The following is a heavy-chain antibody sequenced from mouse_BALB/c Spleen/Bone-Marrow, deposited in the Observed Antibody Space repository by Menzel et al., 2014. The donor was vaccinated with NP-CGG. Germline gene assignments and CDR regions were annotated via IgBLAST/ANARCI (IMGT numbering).Heavy chain of an antibody. D-gene: IGHD2-14*01. Sequence: EVQLVESGGGLVQPGGSLRLSCATSGFTFXDYYMSWVRQPPGKALEWLGFIRNKANGYTTEYSASVKGRFTISRDNPQSILYLQMNTLRAEDSATYYCARDRRYDLAWFAYWGQGTLVTVSA. J-gene: IGHJ3*01. CDR1: GFTFXDYY. CDR2: IRNKANGYTT. CDR3: ARDRRYDLAWFAY. V-gene: IGHV7-3*02.